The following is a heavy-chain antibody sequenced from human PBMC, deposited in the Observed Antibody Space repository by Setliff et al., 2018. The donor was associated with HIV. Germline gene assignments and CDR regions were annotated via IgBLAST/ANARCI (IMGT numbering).Heavy chain of an antibody. CDR1: GYTFTDNY. D-gene: IGHD3-22*01. CDR3: ARGYDDSSGPTDALDI. CDR2: INPSGGRT. Sequence: ASVKVSCKASGYTFTDNYIHWVRQAPGQGLEWMGLINPSGGRTSYAQKFQGRRTMTRDTSRSTVCMELSSLSSEDTAVSYCARGYDDSSGPTDALDIWGQGTVITV. V-gene: IGHV1-46*01. J-gene: IGHJ3*02.